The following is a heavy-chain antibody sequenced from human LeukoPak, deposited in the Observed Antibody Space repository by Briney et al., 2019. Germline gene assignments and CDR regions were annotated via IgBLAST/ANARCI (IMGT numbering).Heavy chain of an antibody. CDR1: GGSISTFS. D-gene: IGHD6-19*01. J-gene: IGHJ4*02. Sequence: SETLSLTCTVSGGSISTFSWSWIRQFPGKGLEWIGSIYIKSTNYNPSLKSRVAISVDTSKNQFSLRLDSVTTADTAVYYCARDTTVASGMQYWGQGTLVTVSS. V-gene: IGHV4-59*01. CDR2: IYIKST. CDR3: ARDTTVASGMQY.